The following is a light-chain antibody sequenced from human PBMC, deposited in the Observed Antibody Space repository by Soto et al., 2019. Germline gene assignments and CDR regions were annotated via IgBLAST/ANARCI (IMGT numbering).Light chain of an antibody. Sequence: ALTQPPSASGSPGQSVTISCTGSSSDIGGYNYVSWYQQHPGKVPKLIIYEVTRRPSGVPDRFSGAKVGNTAYLTVSGLQVEDEAEYFCFSFTTTSTHVFGTGTKVTVL. CDR1: SSDIGGYNY. J-gene: IGLJ1*01. V-gene: IGLV2-8*01. CDR3: FSFTTTSTHV. CDR2: EVT.